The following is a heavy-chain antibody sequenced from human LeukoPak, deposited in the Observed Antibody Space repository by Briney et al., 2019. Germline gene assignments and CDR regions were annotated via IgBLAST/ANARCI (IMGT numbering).Heavy chain of an antibody. V-gene: IGHV4-4*07. CDR3: ARGLYSGYDEYYYYYMDV. CDR1: GGSIRSYY. J-gene: IGHJ6*03. CDR2: IYTSGST. Sequence: SETLSLTYSVSGGSIRSYYWSWIRQPAGKGLEWIGRIYTSGSTNYNPSLKSRVTMSVDTSKNQISLKLSSVTAADTAVYYCARGLYSGYDEYYYYYMDVWGKGTTVTVSS. D-gene: IGHD5-12*01.